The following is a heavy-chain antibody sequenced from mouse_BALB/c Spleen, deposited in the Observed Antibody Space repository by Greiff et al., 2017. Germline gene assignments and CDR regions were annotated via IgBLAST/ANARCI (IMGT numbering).Heavy chain of an antibody. V-gene: IGHV14-4*02. D-gene: IGHD2-4*01. CDR3: NRLDYDDYDAMDY. Sequence: VQLQQSGAELVRSGASVKLSCTASGFNIKDYYMHWVKQRPEQGLEWIGWIDPENGDTEYAPKFQGKATMTADTSSNTAYLQLSSLTSEDTAVYYCNRLDYDDYDAMDYWGQGTSVTVSS. CDR1: GFNIKDYY. J-gene: IGHJ4*01. CDR2: IDPENGDT.